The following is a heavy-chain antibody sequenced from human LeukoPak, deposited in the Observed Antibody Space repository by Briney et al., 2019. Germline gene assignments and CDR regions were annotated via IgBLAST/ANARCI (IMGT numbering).Heavy chain of an antibody. J-gene: IGHJ6*02. Sequence: SETLSLTCAVYGGSFSGYYWSWIRQPPGKGLEWIGEINHSGSTNYNPSLKSRVTISVDTSKNQFSLKLSSVTAADTAVYYCARDDRGSGPLGVYYYGMDVWGQGTTATVSS. V-gene: IGHV4-34*01. CDR3: ARDDRGSGPLGVYYYGMDV. CDR2: INHSGST. CDR1: GGSFSGYY. D-gene: IGHD6-19*01.